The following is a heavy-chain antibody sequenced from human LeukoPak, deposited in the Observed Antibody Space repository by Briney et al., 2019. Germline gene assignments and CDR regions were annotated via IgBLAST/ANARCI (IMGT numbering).Heavy chain of an antibody. Sequence: GGSLRLSCAAPGFTFSSYGMHWVRQAPGKGLEWVAVIWYDGSNKYYADSVKGRFTISRDNSKNTLYLQMNSLRAEDTAVYYCARTKTSREWLLYNWGQGTLVTVSS. CDR2: IWYDGSNK. J-gene: IGHJ4*02. CDR1: GFTFSSYG. V-gene: IGHV3-33*01. CDR3: ARTKTSREWLLYN. D-gene: IGHD3-3*01.